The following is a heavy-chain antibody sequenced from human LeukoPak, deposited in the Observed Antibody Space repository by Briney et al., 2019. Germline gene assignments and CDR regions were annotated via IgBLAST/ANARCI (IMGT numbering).Heavy chain of an antibody. CDR3: ARGTGISYYDSSGYYQDDAFDI. Sequence: PSQTLSLTCTVSGGSISSGSYYWSRIRQPAGKGLEWIGRIYTSGSTNYNPSLKSRVTISVDTSKNQFSLKLSSVTAADTAVYYCARGTGISYYDSSGYYQDDAFDIWGQGTMVTVSS. D-gene: IGHD3-22*01. J-gene: IGHJ3*02. CDR2: IYTSGST. CDR1: GGSISSGSYY. V-gene: IGHV4-61*02.